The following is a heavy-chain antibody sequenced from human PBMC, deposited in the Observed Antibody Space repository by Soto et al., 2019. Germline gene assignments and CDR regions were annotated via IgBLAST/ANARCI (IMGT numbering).Heavy chain of an antibody. CDR3: ARKDKSGYFNWFDP. CDR1: GYRFTSYW. Sequence: GESLKISCRTSGYRFTSYWIAWVRQMPGKGLEWMGIIFPSDSDTRYSPSFQGQVTISADRSTSTVFLQWASLKASDTAVYFCARKDKSGYFNWFDPHRQLTLFTVSS. CDR2: IFPSDSDT. V-gene: IGHV5-51*01. D-gene: IGHD3-22*01. J-gene: IGHJ5*02.